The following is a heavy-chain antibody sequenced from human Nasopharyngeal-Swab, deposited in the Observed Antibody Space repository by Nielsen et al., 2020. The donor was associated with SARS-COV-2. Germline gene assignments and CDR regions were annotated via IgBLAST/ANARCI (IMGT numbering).Heavy chain of an antibody. Sequence: ASVKVSCKASGYTFTSYYMHWVRQAPGQGLEWMGIINPSGGSTSYAQKFQGRVTMTRDTSTSTVYMELSSLRSEDTAVYYCARDPPDYGSGAPPYDYWGQRTLVTVSS. CDR1: GYTFTSYY. D-gene: IGHD3-10*01. J-gene: IGHJ4*02. CDR3: ARDPPDYGSGAPPYDY. CDR2: INPSGGST. V-gene: IGHV1-46*01.